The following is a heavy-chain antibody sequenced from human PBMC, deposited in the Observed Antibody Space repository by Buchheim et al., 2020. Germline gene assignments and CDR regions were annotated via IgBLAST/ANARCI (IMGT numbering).Heavy chain of an antibody. CDR2: ISGGSSSI. CDR3: ERVHWGEYDQYYGLDV. D-gene: IGHD4-17*01. J-gene: IGHJ6*02. Sequence: VRLVESGGGVVKPGGSQRLSCAVSGFDFSDFYMTWIRQAPGKGLEWVSFISGGSSSIGYADSVQVRFTISRDNAQNSLSLQMNNLRAEDTAVYYCERVHWGEYDQYYGLDVWGQGTT. V-gene: IGHV3-11*06. CDR1: GFDFSDFY.